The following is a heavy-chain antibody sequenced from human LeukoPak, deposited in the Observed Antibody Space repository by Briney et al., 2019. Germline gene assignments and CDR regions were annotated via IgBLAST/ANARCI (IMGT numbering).Heavy chain of an antibody. CDR1: GGSISSYY. Sequence: PSETLSLTCTVSGGSISSYYWSWIRQPPGKGLEWIGYIYYSGSTYYNPSLKSRVTISVDTSKNQFSLKLSSVTAADTAVYYCARDPLTTLGGGAFDIWGQGTMVTVSS. CDR3: ARDPLTTLGGGAFDI. D-gene: IGHD3-16*01. V-gene: IGHV4-30-4*08. J-gene: IGHJ3*02. CDR2: IYYSGST.